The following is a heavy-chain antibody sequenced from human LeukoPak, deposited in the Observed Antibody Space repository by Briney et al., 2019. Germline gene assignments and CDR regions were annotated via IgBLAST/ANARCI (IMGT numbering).Heavy chain of an antibody. CDR2: IYYSGST. D-gene: IGHD3-3*01. CDR1: GGSISSGDYY. CDR3: ASGLTIFGVVIVAGGYFDY. V-gene: IGHV4-30-4*01. J-gene: IGHJ4*02. Sequence: PSQTLSLTCTVSGGSISSGDYYWSWIRQPPGKGLEWIGYIYYSGSTYYNPSLKSRVTISVDTSKNQFSLKLSSVTAADTAVYYCASGLTIFGVVIVAGGYFDYWGQGTLVTVSS.